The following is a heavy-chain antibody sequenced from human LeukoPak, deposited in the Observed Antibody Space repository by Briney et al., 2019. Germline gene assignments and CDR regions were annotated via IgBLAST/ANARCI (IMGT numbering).Heavy chain of an antibody. J-gene: IGHJ5*02. Sequence: GGSLRLSCETSGFTLKNYWMSWLRRATGKGLEWVSRSKYDGSTAMYAESVKGRFTISRDNASGTLYLQMNSLRVDDTAVYYCAKSDWFDPCGRGILVTVSS. CDR2: SKYDGSTA. CDR1: GFTLKNYW. V-gene: IGHV3-74*03. CDR3: AKSDWFDP.